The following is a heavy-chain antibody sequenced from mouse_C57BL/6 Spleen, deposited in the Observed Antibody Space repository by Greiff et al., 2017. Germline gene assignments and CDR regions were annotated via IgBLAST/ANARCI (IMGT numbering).Heavy chain of an antibody. CDR2: ISYSGST. Sequence: VQLQQSGPGMVKPSQSLSLTCTVTGYSITSGYDWHWIRHFPGNKLEWMGYISYSGSTNYNPSLKSRISITHDTSKNHFFLKLNSVTTEDTATYYCARARYDYSYAMDYWGQGTSVTVSS. V-gene: IGHV3-1*01. CDR1: GYSITSGYD. CDR3: ARARYDYSYAMDY. J-gene: IGHJ4*01. D-gene: IGHD2-4*01.